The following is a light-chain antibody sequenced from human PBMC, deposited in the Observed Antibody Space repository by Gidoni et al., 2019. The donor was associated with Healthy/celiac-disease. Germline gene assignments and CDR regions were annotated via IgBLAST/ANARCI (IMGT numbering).Light chain of an antibody. CDR3: QQSYSTPWT. CDR2: AAS. CDR1: QSISSY. V-gene: IGKV1-39*01. J-gene: IGKJ1*01. Sequence: DIQMTQSPSSLSASVGDRVTITCRARQSISSYLNWSQQKPGKAPNLLIYAASRLQSGVPSRFSGSGSGTDFTLTINSLQPEDFATYYCQQSYSTPWTFGQGTKVEI.